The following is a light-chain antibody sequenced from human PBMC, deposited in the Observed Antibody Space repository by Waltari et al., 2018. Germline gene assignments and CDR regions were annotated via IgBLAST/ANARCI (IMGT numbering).Light chain of an antibody. V-gene: IGLV2-14*03. CDR1: SSDVGGFHF. CDR3: NSYTTSSTFV. Sequence: QSALTQPASVSGSPGQSITISCTGSSSDVGGFHFVSWFQHHPGKAPKLMIYDVSPRPSGVSHRFSGTKSGNTASLTISGLQPGDEADYYCNSYTTSSTFVFGSGTKVTVL. CDR2: DVS. J-gene: IGLJ1*01.